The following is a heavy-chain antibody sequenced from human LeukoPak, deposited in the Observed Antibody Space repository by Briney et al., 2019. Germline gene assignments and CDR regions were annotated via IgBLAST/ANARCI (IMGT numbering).Heavy chain of an antibody. V-gene: IGHV3-7*01. J-gene: IGHJ6*03. Sequence: GGSLRLSCAASGFTFSSYWMGWVRQAPGKGLEWVANIKQDGSEKYYVDSVKGRFTISRDNAKNTLYLQMNSLRAEDTAVYYCARDRMYYYMDVWGKGTTVTVSS. CDR3: ARDRMYYYMDV. CDR2: IKQDGSEK. CDR1: GFTFSSYW.